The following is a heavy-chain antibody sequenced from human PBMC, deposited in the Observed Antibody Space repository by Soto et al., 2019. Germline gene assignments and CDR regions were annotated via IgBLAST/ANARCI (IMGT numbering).Heavy chain of an antibody. CDR1: GGIFSSYS. J-gene: IGHJ3*02. Sequence: QVQLVQSGAEVKKPGSSVKVSCKASGGIFSSYSVSWVRQAPGQGLEWMGRIIPILGMPNYAQKFQGRVTITADKSTRTAYMELSSLRSEDTAVYYCARDLKVGATYVDGFDIWGQGTMVTVSS. CDR2: IIPILGMP. CDR3: ARDLKVGATYVDGFDI. V-gene: IGHV1-69*08. D-gene: IGHD1-26*01.